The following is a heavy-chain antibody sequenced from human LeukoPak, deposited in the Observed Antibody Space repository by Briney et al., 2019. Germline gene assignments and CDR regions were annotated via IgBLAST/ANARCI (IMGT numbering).Heavy chain of an antibody. CDR3: ARDKYYTMDV. Sequence: PGGSLRLSCAASGFAFNTYWMHWVRQVPGRGLEWVSRLNQDGSDTTYADSVRGRFTISRDNARDTVYLQMSSLKVEDTGTYYCARDKYYTMDVWGQGTTVTVSS. CDR2: LNQDGSDT. D-gene: IGHD2/OR15-2a*01. V-gene: IGHV3-74*01. J-gene: IGHJ6*02. CDR1: GFAFNTYW.